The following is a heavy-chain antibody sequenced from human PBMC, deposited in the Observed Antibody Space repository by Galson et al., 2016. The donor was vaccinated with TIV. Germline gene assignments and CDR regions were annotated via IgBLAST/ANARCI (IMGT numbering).Heavy chain of an antibody. CDR2: IIPLFGEA. J-gene: IGHJ6*02. Sequence: SVKVSCKASGDTFSIFVISWVRQAPGQGLEWMGGIIPLFGEAHYAQTFQGRVTISADESTSTVYMELSGLRSGDTAMYYCAKCRNTAMDTYYYDYGLDVWGQGTTVTVSS. V-gene: IGHV1-69*13. CDR1: GDTFSIFV. CDR3: AKCRNTAMDTYYYDYGLDV. D-gene: IGHD5-18*01.